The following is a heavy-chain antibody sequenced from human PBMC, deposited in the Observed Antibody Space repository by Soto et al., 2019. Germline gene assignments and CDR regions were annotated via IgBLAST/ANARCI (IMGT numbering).Heavy chain of an antibody. J-gene: IGHJ4*02. V-gene: IGHV4-4*07. Sequence: QVRLQESGPGLVRASETLSLTCTVSRGSISGYFWTWIRQPAGKGLEWIGRIYSSGSANYNASPKCRVPMSVETSKNHPSLTLTSVTAADTAIYYCARASPFLRGFTYGPIDLWGPGILFAVSS. CDR2: IYSSGSA. D-gene: IGHD5-18*01. CDR1: RGSISGYF. CDR3: ARASPFLRGFTYGPIDL.